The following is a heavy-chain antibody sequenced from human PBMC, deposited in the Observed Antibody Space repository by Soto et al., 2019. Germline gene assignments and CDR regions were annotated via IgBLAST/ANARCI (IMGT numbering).Heavy chain of an antibody. CDR1: GYTFTSYG. CDR3: ARAQTVLLWFGDTNAFDI. D-gene: IGHD3-10*01. V-gene: IGHV1-18*01. CDR2: ISAYNGNT. J-gene: IGHJ3*02. Sequence: ASVKVSCKASGYTFTSYGISWVRQAPGQGLEWMGWISAYNGNTNYAQKLQGRVTITRDTSASTAYMELSSLRSEDTAVYYCARAQTVLLWFGDTNAFDIWGQGTMVTVSS.